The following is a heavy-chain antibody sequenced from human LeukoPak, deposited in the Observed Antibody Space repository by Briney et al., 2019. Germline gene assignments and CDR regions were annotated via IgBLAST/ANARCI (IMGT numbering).Heavy chain of an antibody. CDR3: ARGADCSSTSCYGGHYYYYYMDV. CDR1: GLTFSSYE. CDR2: ISSSGRTM. D-gene: IGHD2-2*01. J-gene: IGHJ6*03. Sequence: GGSLRLSCAASGLTFSSYEMNWVRQAPGKGLEWVSYISSSGRTMYYADSVKGRFTISRDSAKNSLYLQMNSLRAEDTAVYYCARGADCSSTSCYGGHYYYYYMDVWGKGTTVTVSS. V-gene: IGHV3-48*03.